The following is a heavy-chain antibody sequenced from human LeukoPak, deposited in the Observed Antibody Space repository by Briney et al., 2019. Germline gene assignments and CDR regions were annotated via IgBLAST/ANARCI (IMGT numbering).Heavy chain of an antibody. V-gene: IGHV4-59*08. D-gene: IGHD3-16*01. Sequence: LETLSLACTVSGGSLTTYYWSWIRQPPGKGLEWIGYIYCSGSANYNPSLKSRVTISVDTSKNQFSLKLSSVTAADTAVYYCARRYAAQYWYFDLWGRGTLVTVSS. CDR3: ARRYAAQYWYFDL. J-gene: IGHJ2*01. CDR1: GGSLTTYY. CDR2: IYCSGSA.